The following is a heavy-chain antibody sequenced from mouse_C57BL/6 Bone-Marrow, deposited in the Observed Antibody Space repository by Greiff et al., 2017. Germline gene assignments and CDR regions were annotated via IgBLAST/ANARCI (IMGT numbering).Heavy chain of an antibody. D-gene: IGHD1-1*01. V-gene: IGHV1-64*01. Sequence: VQLQQPGAELVKPGASVKLSCKASGYTFTSYWMHWVKQRPGQGLEWIGMIHPNSGSTNYNEKFKSKATLTVDKSSSTAYMQLSSLTSEDSAVYYCARYSSYWYFDVGGTGTTVTVSS. CDR2: IHPNSGST. J-gene: IGHJ1*03. CDR3: ARYSSYWYFDV. CDR1: GYTFTSYW.